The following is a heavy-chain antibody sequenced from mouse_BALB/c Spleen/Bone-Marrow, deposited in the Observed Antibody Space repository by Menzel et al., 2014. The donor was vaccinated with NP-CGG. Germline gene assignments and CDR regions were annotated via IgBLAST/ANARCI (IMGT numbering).Heavy chain of an antibody. V-gene: IGHV1-7*01. CDR2: INPSTGYT. D-gene: IGHD1-1*01. CDR1: GYTFTNYW. J-gene: IGHJ2*01. Sequence: VQRVESGAELAKPGASVKMSCKASGYTFTNYWMHWVKQRPGQGLEWIGYINPSTGYTEYNQKFKDKATLTADKSSSTAYMQLSSLTSEDSAVYYCARIYYYGSDYWGQGTTLTVSS. CDR3: ARIYYYGSDY.